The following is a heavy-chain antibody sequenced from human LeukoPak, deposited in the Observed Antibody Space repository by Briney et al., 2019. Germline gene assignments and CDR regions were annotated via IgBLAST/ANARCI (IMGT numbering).Heavy chain of an antibody. Sequence: GRSLRLSCAASGFTFSSYAMHWVRQAPGKGLEWVAVISYDGSNKYYADSVKGRFTISRDNAKNSLYLQMNSLRAEDTAVYYCSRRERVFDYWGQGTLVTVSS. J-gene: IGHJ4*02. V-gene: IGHV3-30-3*01. CDR3: SRRERVFDY. CDR1: GFTFSSYA. D-gene: IGHD1-1*01. CDR2: ISYDGSNK.